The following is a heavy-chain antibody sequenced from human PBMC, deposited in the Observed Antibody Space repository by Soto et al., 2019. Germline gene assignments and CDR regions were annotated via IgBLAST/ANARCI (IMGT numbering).Heavy chain of an antibody. J-gene: IGHJ6*02. CDR1: GLTFSSYG. CDR2: IWYDGSNK. Sequence: GGSLRLSCAASGLTFSSYGMHWVRQAPGKGLEWVAVIWYDGSNKYYADSVKGRFTISRDNSKNTLYLQMNSLRAEDTAVYYCARFEAARPTVSYGMDVWGQGTTVTVSS. V-gene: IGHV3-33*01. CDR3: ARFEAARPTVSYGMDV. D-gene: IGHD6-6*01.